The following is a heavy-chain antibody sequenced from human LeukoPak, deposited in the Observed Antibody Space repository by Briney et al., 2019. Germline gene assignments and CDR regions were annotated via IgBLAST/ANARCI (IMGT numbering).Heavy chain of an antibody. Sequence: GGSLRLSCAASGFTFSSYWMSWVRQAPGKGLEWVANIKQDGSEKYYVDSVKGRFTISRDNAKNSLYLQMNSLRAEDTAVYYCARDYIYCSGGSCYYDYWGQGTLVTVSS. CDR1: GFTFSSYW. V-gene: IGHV3-7*03. CDR2: IKQDGSEK. D-gene: IGHD2-15*01. CDR3: ARDYIYCSGGSCYYDY. J-gene: IGHJ4*02.